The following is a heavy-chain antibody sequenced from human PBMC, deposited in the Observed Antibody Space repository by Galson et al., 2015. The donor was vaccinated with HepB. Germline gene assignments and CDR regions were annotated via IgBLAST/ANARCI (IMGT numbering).Heavy chain of an antibody. CDR3: ARNHFDWTAMDV. Sequence: SLRLSCAASGFTFSSYAMNWVRQAPGKGLEWVSIIYRGGGTYYADSVKGRFTISRDDSKNTLYLQMNSLRVRDTALYYCARNHFDWTAMDVWGQGTTVTVSS. J-gene: IGHJ6*02. CDR2: IYRGGGT. D-gene: IGHD3-9*01. V-gene: IGHV3-23*03. CDR1: GFTFSSYA.